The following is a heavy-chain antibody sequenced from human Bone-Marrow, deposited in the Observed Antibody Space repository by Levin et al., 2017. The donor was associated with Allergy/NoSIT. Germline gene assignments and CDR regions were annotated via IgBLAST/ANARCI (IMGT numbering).Heavy chain of an antibody. D-gene: IGHD1-26*01. J-gene: IGHJ4*02. CDR3: AKGLGGTVRPVDF. Sequence: GESLKISCAASGFIFSSHAMNWVRQVPGKGLEWVSGISGSGGGTYYADSVRGRFTVSRDNSKNTLYLQMNSLRAEDTAVYYCAKGLGGTVRPVDFWGQGTLVTVSS. CDR2: ISGSGGGT. CDR1: GFIFSSHA. V-gene: IGHV3-23*01.